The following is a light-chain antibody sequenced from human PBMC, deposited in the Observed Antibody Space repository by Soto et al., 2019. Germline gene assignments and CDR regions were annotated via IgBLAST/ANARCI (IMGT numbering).Light chain of an antibody. J-gene: IGKJ2*01. CDR1: QDIRND. CDR3: LQDYIYPYT. CDR2: GTS. V-gene: IGKV1-6*01. Sequence: AIQMTQSPSSLSVSVGDRVTITCRASQDIRNDLGWYQQKPGKAPKLLIYGTSNLQSGVPSRFSGSGSGTDFTLTISSPPPEDFAIYYCLQDYIYPYTFGQGTQVHIX.